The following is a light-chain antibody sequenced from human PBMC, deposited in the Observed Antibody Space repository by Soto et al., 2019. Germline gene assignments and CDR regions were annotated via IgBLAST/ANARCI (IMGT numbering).Light chain of an antibody. CDR2: GAS. Sequence: FVLTQSPETLTLSPGEKATLSCRASQSVSIRLAWYQHKSGQAPRLLISGASSRATGIPDRFSGSGSGTDFTLTISRLEPEDFALYYCQHYYGTSPITFGQGTRLEI. V-gene: IGKV3-20*01. CDR1: QSVSIR. CDR3: QHYYGTSPIT. J-gene: IGKJ5*01.